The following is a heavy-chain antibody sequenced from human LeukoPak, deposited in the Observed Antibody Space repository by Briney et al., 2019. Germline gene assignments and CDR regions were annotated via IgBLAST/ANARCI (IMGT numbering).Heavy chain of an antibody. V-gene: IGHV6-1*01. J-gene: IGHJ4*02. CDR3: ARGKYTSFDN. D-gene: IGHD6-6*01. CDR2: TYYRSKWSF. CDR1: GDSIFTNNVA. Sequence: SQTLSLTCAISGDSIFTNNVAWNWIRQSPSRGLEWLGRTYYRSKWSFDYAVSVKSRITINADTSKNQFSLQLSSVTPEDTALYYCARGKYTSFDNWGQGTLVTVSS.